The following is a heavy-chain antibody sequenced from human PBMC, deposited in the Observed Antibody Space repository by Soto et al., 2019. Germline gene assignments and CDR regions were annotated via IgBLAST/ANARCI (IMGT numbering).Heavy chain of an antibody. CDR3: AREAVASVWRNYYYYGMDV. V-gene: IGHV1-69*01. CDR2: IIPIFGTA. CDR1: GGTFSSYA. Sequence: QVQLVQSGAEVKKPGSSVKVSCKASGGTFSSYAISWVRQAPGQGLEWMGGIIPIFGTANYAQKFQGRVTITADESTSTAYMELSSLISEDTAVYYCAREAVASVWRNYYYYGMDVWGQGTTVTVSS. J-gene: IGHJ6*02. D-gene: IGHD3-16*01.